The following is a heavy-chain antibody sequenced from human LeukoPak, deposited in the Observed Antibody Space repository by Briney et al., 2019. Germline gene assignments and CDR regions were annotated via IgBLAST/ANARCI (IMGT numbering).Heavy chain of an antibody. CDR1: GGSISSYY. D-gene: IGHD3-10*01. CDR2: IYYSGST. CDR3: ARGDYGSGSYYYYYMDV. J-gene: IGHJ6*03. V-gene: IGHV4-59*08. Sequence: SETLSLTCTVSGGSISSYYWSWIRQPPGKGLEWIGNIYYSGSTNYNPSLKSRVTISVDTSKNQFSLKLSSVTAADTAVYYCARGDYGSGSYYYYYMDVWGKGTTVTVSS.